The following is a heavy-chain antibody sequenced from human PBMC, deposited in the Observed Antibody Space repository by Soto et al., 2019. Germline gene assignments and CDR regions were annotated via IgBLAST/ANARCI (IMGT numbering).Heavy chain of an antibody. J-gene: IGHJ6*02. V-gene: IGHV3-23*01. CDR2: ISGSGGST. D-gene: IGHD6-6*01. Sequence: GGSLRLSCAASGFTFSSYAMSWVRQAPGKGLEWVSAISGSGGSTYYADSVKGPFTISRDNSKNTLYLQMNSLRAEDTYFYSCAKNGSSSENYYYYGMDVWGQGTTVTVSS. CDR1: GFTFSSYA. CDR3: AKNGSSSENYYYYGMDV.